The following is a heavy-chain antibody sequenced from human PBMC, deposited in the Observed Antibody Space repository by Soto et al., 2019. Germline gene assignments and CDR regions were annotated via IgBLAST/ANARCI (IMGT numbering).Heavy chain of an antibody. CDR2: IIPIFGTA. J-gene: IGHJ6*02. Sequence: SVKVSCKASGGTFSSYAISWVRQAPGQGLEWMGGIIPIFGTANYAQKFQGRVTITADESTSTAYMELSSLRAEDTAVYYCAKDQRSGSYYYYGMDVWGQGTTVTVSS. D-gene: IGHD1-26*01. CDR3: AKDQRSGSYYYYGMDV. V-gene: IGHV1-69*13. CDR1: GGTFSSYA.